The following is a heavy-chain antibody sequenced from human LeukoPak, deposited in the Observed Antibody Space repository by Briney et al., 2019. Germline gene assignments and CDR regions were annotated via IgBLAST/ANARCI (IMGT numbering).Heavy chain of an antibody. D-gene: IGHD6-13*01. J-gene: IGHJ4*02. CDR1: GFTFSSYG. V-gene: IGHV3-30*02. Sequence: PGGSLRLSCAASGFTFSSYGMHWVRQAPGKGLEWVAFIRYDGSNKYYADSVKGRFTISRDNSKNTLYLQMNSLRAEDTAVYYCAKDLPYSSSWKDNYWGQGTLVTVS. CDR3: AKDLPYSSSWKDNY. CDR2: IRYDGSNK.